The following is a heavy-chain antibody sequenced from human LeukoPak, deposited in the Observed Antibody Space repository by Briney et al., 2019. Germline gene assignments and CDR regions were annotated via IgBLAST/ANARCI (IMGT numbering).Heavy chain of an antibody. V-gene: IGHV3-33*01. CDR3: ARGSTCGWGSYSAGPADAFDI. Sequence: GRSLRLSCAASGFTFSSYGLHWVRQAPGKGLEWVAVIWFEGSNKYYAASLKGRFTISRDNSKNTLYLQMNSLRAEDTALYYCARGSTCGWGSYSAGPADAFDIWGQGTMVTVSS. CDR1: GFTFSSYG. J-gene: IGHJ3*02. D-gene: IGHD3-10*01. CDR2: IWFEGSNK.